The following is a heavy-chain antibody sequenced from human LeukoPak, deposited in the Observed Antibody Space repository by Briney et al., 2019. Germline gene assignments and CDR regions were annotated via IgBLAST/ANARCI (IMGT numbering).Heavy chain of an antibody. Sequence: PSETLSLTCTVSGGSISSYYWRWIRQPPGKGLEWMGYISFSGSTNYNPSLESRVTISVDTSKNQFSLKLTSVTAADTAVYFCAGSDGFHYLDYWGQGTLVTVSS. J-gene: IGHJ4*02. CDR1: GGSISSYY. V-gene: IGHV4-59*01. CDR2: ISFSGST. CDR3: AGSDGFHYLDY. D-gene: IGHD5-18*01.